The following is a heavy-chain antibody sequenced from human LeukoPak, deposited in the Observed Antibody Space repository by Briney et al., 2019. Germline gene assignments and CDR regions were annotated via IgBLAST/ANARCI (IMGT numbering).Heavy chain of an antibody. D-gene: IGHD3-9*01. V-gene: IGHV1-18*01. J-gene: IGHJ4*02. Sequence: ASVKVSCKASGYTFTNYAITWVRQAPGRGLEWMGWISDYNGNTNYAQKLQGRVTMTTDTSTSTAYMELRSLRSDDTAVYYCARDRGILTGSYTSDFDYWGQGTLVTVSS. CDR1: GYTFTNYA. CDR3: ARDRGILTGSYTSDFDY. CDR2: ISDYNGNT.